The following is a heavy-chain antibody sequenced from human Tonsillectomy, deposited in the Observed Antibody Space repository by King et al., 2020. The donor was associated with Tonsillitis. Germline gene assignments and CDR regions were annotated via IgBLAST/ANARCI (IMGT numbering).Heavy chain of an antibody. D-gene: IGHD6-6*01. CDR2: IVGSGAGT. Sequence: EVQLVESGGGLVQPGGSLRLSCAASGFTFSNYAMNWFRQAPGKGLEWVSGIVGSGAGTNYADSVKGRFTISRDNSKNTLYLQMNSLRADDTAVYYCAKTSYSSSFGLDVWGQGTPVTVSS. J-gene: IGHJ6*02. CDR1: GFTFSNYA. V-gene: IGHV3-23*04. CDR3: AKTSYSSSFGLDV.